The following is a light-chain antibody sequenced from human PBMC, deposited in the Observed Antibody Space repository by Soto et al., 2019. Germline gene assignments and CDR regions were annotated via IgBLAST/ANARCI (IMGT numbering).Light chain of an antibody. CDR2: GAS. V-gene: IGKV3-20*01. Sequence: EIVLTQSPGTLSLSPGERATLSCRASQSVSSSYLAWYQQKHGQAPRLLIYGASSRATGITDRFSGSGSGTDFPLTISRLEPEDCAVYYCQQYGSSLLTFGGGTKGEI. J-gene: IGKJ4*01. CDR1: QSVSSSY. CDR3: QQYGSSLLT.